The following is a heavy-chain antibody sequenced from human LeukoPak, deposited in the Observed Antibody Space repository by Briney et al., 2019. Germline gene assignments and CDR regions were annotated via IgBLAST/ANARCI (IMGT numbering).Heavy chain of an antibody. D-gene: IGHD1-26*01. V-gene: IGHV4-59*01. CDR2: IYYSGST. Sequence: PSETLSLTCTVSGGSISSYYWSWIRQPPGKGLEWIGYIYYSGSTNYNPSLKSRVTISVDTSKNQFSLKLSSVTAADTAVYYCARDRGWEPSRNAFDIWGQGTMVTVSS. CDR3: ARDRGWEPSRNAFDI. CDR1: GGSISSYY. J-gene: IGHJ3*02.